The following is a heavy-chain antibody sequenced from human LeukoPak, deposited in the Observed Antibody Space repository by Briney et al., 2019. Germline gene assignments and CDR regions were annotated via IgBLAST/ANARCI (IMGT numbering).Heavy chain of an antibody. CDR3: AKLSQLVRYFDY. D-gene: IGHD6-6*01. CDR1: GFTFSSYT. V-gene: IGHV3-21*01. J-gene: IGHJ4*02. CDR2: ISTSSSYI. Sequence: GGSLRLSCAASGFTFSSYTMNWVRQAPGKGLEWVSFISTSSSYIYYADSVKGRFTISRGNAKNSLYLQMNSLRAEDTAVYYCAKLSQLVRYFDYWGQGTLVTVSS.